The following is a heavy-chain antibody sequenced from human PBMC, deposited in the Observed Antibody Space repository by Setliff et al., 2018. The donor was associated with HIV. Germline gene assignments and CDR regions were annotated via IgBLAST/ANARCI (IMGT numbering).Heavy chain of an antibody. CDR2: MNPDGSNT. J-gene: IGHJ3*02. CDR3: ARFYGSYDVGGFDI. V-gene: IGHV5-51*01. Sequence: GVSLKISCQGSGYSFITYWIGWVRQRPGKGLEWMGIMNPDGSNTRYSPSFQGQVTISVDESISTAYLQWSSLKASDTAFYYCARFYGSYDVGGFDIWGQGTKVTVSS. CDR1: GYSFITYW. D-gene: IGHD3-16*01.